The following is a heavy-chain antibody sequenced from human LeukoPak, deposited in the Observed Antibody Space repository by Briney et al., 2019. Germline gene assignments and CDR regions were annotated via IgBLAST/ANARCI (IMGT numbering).Heavy chain of an antibody. V-gene: IGHV4-39*07. CDR3: ARGVTMIGRLRFDP. D-gene: IGHD3-22*01. Sequence: SETLSLTCTVSGGSISSNDYYWGWIRQPPGKGLEWIASIYYSGSTYYKPSLKSRVTISVDTSKNQFSLKLNSVTAADTAVYYCARGVTMIGRLRFDPWGQGTLVTVSS. CDR1: GGSISSNDYY. CDR2: IYYSGST. J-gene: IGHJ5*02.